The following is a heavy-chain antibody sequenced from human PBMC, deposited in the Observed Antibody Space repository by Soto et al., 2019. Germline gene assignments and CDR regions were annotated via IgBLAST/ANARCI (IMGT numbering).Heavy chain of an antibody. CDR1: GYYFTEYG. CDR3: AREPSNNRGSRIWFDA. V-gene: IGHV1-18*04. J-gene: IGHJ5*02. Sequence: SVKVSCKASGYYFTEYGISWVRQAPGQGLEWMGWISTYNGDTNYPQSLQGRVTMTTDTSTSTAYMERRSLRSDDTAVNYCAREPSNNRGSRIWFDAWGQGALVTVSS. CDR2: ISTYNGDT.